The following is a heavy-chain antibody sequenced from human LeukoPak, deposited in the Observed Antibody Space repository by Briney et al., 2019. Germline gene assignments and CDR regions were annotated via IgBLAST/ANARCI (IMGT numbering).Heavy chain of an antibody. V-gene: IGHV3-66*01. J-gene: IGHJ3*02. CDR2: IYSGGST. Sequence: PGGSLRLSCAASGFTVSSNYMSWVRQAPGKGLEWVSVIYSGGSTYYADSVEGRFTISRDNSKNTLYLQMNSLRAEDTAVYYCAREATLRHGGAFDIWGQGTMVTVSS. CDR1: GFTVSSNY. CDR3: AREATLRHGGAFDI. D-gene: IGHD4-23*01.